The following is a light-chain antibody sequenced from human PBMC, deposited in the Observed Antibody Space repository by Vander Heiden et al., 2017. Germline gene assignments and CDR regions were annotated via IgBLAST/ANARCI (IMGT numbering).Light chain of an antibody. J-gene: IGLJ3*02. CDR3: QCYDTSLSAWV. Sequence: QSVLTQPPSVSGAPGQRVTISCPGSSSNIGTNYVVHWYQQLPETAPKLLIYGDNNRPSGVPDRFSVSKSGTSASLTITGLQAEDEADYYCQCYDTSLSAWVFGGGTKLTVL. V-gene: IGLV1-40*01. CDR1: SSNIGTNYV. CDR2: GDN.